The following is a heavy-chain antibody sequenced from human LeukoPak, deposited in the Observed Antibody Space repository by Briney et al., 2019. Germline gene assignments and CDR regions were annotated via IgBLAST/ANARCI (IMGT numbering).Heavy chain of an antibody. J-gene: IGHJ3*02. Sequence: GGSLRLTCSASGFTFSNYWMSWVRQAPGKGLEWVSAISGSGGSTYYADSVKGRFTISRDNSKNTLYLQMNSLRAEDTAVYYCAKGRGAFDIWGQGTMVTVSS. CDR2: ISGSGGST. CDR3: AKGRGAFDI. V-gene: IGHV3-23*01. CDR1: GFTFSNYW.